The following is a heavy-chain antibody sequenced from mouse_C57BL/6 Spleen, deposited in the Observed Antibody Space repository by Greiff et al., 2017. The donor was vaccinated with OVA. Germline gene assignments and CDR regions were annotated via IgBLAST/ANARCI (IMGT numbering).Heavy chain of an antibody. CDR3: ARQDAYDYDGDKAMDY. CDR1: GFTFSDYG. CDR2: ISSGSSTI. Sequence: EVKLMESGGGLVKPGGSLKLSCAASGFTFSDYGMHWVRQAPEKGLEWVAYISSGSSTIYYADTVKGRFTISRDNAKNTLFLQMTSLRSEDTAMYYCARQDAYDYDGDKAMDYWGQGTSVTVSS. J-gene: IGHJ4*01. V-gene: IGHV5-17*01. D-gene: IGHD2-4*01.